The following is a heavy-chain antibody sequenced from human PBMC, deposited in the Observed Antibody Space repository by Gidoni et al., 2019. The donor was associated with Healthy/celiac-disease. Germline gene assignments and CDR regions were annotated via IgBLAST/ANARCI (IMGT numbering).Heavy chain of an antibody. CDR3: ARDVAGYCSSTSCYGVPWYYYYGMDV. CDR1: GFTFSSYA. J-gene: IGHJ6*02. Sequence: QVQLVESGGGVVQPGRSLRLSCAASGFTFSSYAMHWVRQAPGKGLEWVAVISYDGRNKYYADSVKGRFTISRDNSKNTLYLQMNSLRAEDTAVYYCARDVAGYCSSTSCYGVPWYYYYGMDVWGQGTTVTVSS. CDR2: ISYDGRNK. D-gene: IGHD2-2*01. V-gene: IGHV3-30*04.